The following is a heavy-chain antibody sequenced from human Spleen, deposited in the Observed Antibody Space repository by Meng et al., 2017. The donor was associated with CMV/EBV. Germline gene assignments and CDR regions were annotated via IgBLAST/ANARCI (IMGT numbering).Heavy chain of an antibody. CDR1: GGSISSGDYY. CDR3: ARVSNRHNGFDP. Sequence: CTVSGGSISSGDYYWSWIRQPPGKGLEWIGYIYYSGSTYYNPSLKSRVTISVDTSKNQFSLKLSSVTAADTAVYYCARVSNRHNGFDPWGQGTLVTVSS. J-gene: IGHJ5*02. CDR2: IYYSGST. V-gene: IGHV4-30-4*08. D-gene: IGHD4-11*01.